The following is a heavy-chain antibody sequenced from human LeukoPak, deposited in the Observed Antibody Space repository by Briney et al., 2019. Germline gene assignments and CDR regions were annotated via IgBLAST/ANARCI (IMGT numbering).Heavy chain of an antibody. CDR2: ISAYNGNT. CDR1: GYTFTSYG. CDR3: ARGGEWELLPGDFDY. Sequence: ASVKVSCKASGYTFTSYGISWERQAPGQGLEWMGWISAYNGNTNYAQKLQGRVTMTTDTSTSTAYMELRSLRSDDTAVYYCARGGEWELLPGDFDYWGQGTLVTVSS. V-gene: IGHV1-18*01. D-gene: IGHD1-26*01. J-gene: IGHJ4*02.